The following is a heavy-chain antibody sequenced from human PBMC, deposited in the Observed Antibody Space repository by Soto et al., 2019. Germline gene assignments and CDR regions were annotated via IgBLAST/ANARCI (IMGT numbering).Heavy chain of an antibody. V-gene: IGHV3-7*03. CDR2: MKPDGSDT. J-gene: IGHJ1*01. D-gene: IGHD2-15*01. CDR3: ALGGYCSGGGCLYQH. Sequence: GGSLRLSCAASGFTFSAYWMNWVRQAPGKGLEWVASMKPDGSDTYYADSVKGRFSISRDNAQRSLFLQMNDVRVEDTAVYYCALGGYCSGGGCLYQHWGQGTLVTVS. CDR1: GFTFSAYW.